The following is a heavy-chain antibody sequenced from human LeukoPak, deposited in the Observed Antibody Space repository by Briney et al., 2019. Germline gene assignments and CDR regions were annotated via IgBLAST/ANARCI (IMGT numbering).Heavy chain of an antibody. J-gene: IGHJ4*02. Sequence: SSETLSLTCAVYGGSFSGYYWSWIRQPPGKGLEWIGEINHSGSTNYNPSLKSRVTISVDTSKNQFSLKLSSVTAADTAVYYCARGGRDGYNFQDYWGQGTLATVSS. CDR2: INHSGST. D-gene: IGHD5-24*01. CDR3: ARGGRDGYNFQDY. V-gene: IGHV4-34*01. CDR1: GGSFSGYY.